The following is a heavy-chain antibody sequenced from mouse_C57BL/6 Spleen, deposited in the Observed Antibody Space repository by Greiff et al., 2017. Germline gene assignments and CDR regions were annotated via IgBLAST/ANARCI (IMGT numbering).Heavy chain of an antibody. CDR2: IYPGSGST. Sequence: QVQLQQPGAELVKPGASVKMSCKASGYTFTSYWITWVKQRPGQGLEWIGDIYPGSGSTNYNEKFKGKATLTVDTSSSTAYMQLSSLTSEDSAVYYCARWDDYDYYAMDYWGQGTSVTVSS. D-gene: IGHD2-4*01. J-gene: IGHJ4*01. CDR3: ARWDDYDYYAMDY. V-gene: IGHV1-55*01. CDR1: GYTFTSYW.